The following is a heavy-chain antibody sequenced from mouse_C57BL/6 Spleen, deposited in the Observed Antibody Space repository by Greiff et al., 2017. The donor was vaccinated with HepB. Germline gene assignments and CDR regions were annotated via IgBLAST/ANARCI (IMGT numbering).Heavy chain of an antibody. CDR2: IDPEDGDT. J-gene: IGHJ3*01. CDR3: AQSLDDAWFAD. Sequence: EVQLQQSGAELVKPGASVKLSCTASGFNIKDYYMNWVKQRTEQGLEWIGRIDPEDGDTKYAPKFQGKATITADTSSNTAYLQLSSLTSEDTAVCYCAQSLDDAWFADWGQGTLVTVSA. D-gene: IGHD2-12*01. V-gene: IGHV14-2*01. CDR1: GFNIKDYY.